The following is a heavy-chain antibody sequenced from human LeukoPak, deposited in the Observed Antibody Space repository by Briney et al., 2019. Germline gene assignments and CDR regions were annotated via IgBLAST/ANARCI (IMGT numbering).Heavy chain of an antibody. Sequence: GGSLRLSCAASGFTFTTYAMTWVRQAPGKGPEWVSTINGSGGRTYYADSLKGRFTISRDNSKNTLYLQMNSLRAEDTAVYYCAIGPPYRGYSDWGQGTLVTVSS. J-gene: IGHJ4*02. V-gene: IGHV3-23*01. CDR3: AIGPPYRGYSD. D-gene: IGHD5-12*01. CDR2: INGSGGRT. CDR1: GFTFTTYA.